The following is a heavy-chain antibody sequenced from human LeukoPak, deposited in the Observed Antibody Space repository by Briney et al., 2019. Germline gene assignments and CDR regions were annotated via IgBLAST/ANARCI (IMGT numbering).Heavy chain of an antibody. D-gene: IGHD3-16*01. V-gene: IGHV4-39*01. Sequence: SETLSLTCTVSGGSISSSSYYWGWIRQPPGKGLEWIGSIYYSGSTYYNPSLKSRVTISVDTSKNQFSLKLSSVTAADTAVYYCARHGASDYYYMDVWGKGTTVTVSS. CDR3: ARHGASDYYYMDV. J-gene: IGHJ6*03. CDR1: GGSISSSSYY. CDR2: IYYSGST.